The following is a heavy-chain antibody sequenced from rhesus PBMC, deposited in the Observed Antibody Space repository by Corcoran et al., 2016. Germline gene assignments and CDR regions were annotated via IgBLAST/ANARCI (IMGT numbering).Heavy chain of an antibody. CDR3: ARDQGGYSYGYFDC. Sequence: QVQLVQSGAEVKKPGSSVKVSCKASGYTFTDYYMHWVRHAPRQGLEWMGWINPYNGNTKYAQKVQGRVTMTRETSTSTAYMELSSLRSEDTAVYYCARDQGGYSYGYFDCWGQGVLVTVSS. CDR1: GYTFTDYY. D-gene: IGHD5-36*01. CDR2: INPYNGNT. V-gene: IGHV1S2*01. J-gene: IGHJ4*01.